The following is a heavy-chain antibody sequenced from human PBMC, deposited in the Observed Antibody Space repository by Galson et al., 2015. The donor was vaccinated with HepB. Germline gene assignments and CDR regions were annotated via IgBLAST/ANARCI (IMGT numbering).Heavy chain of an antibody. Sequence: SVKVSCKASGGTFSSYAISWVRQAPGQGLEWMGGIIPIFGTANYAQKFQGRVTITADESTSTAYMELSSLRSEDTAVYYCARAPRAAQSYYDPKSELGGAFDIWGQGTMVTVSS. CDR2: IIPIFGTA. D-gene: IGHD3-3*01. V-gene: IGHV1-69*13. J-gene: IGHJ3*02. CDR1: GGTFSSYA. CDR3: ARAPRAAQSYYDPKSELGGAFDI.